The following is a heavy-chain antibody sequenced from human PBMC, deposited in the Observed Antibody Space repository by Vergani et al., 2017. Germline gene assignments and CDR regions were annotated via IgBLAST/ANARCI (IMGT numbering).Heavy chain of an antibody. J-gene: IGHJ5*02. D-gene: IGHD1-26*01. CDR3: ARTLVGRTGARDWFDP. CDR1: GGTFSSYA. CDR2: IIPIFGTA. V-gene: IGHV1-69*18. Sequence: QVQLVQSGAEVKKPGSSVKVSCKASGGTFSSYAISWVRQAPGQGLEWMGRIIPIFGTANYAQKFQGRVTITADESTSTAYMELNSLRAEDTAVYYCARTLVGRTGARDWFDPWGQGTLVTVSS.